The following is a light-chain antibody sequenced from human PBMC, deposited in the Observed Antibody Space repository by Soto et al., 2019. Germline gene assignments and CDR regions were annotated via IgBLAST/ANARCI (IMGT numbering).Light chain of an antibody. Sequence: EIEMTQSPATLSVSPGEGATLSCRASQSVSGNLAWYQQKPGQAPRLLISGASARVTGTPARFSGSGSGTDFTLTVSSLQSEDFVIYYCQQYHNWPITFGGGTTVEIK. CDR1: QSVSGN. CDR2: GAS. V-gene: IGKV3-15*01. CDR3: QQYHNWPIT. J-gene: IGKJ4*01.